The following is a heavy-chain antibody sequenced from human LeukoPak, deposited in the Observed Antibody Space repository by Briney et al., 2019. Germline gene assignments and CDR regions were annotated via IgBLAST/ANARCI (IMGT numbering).Heavy chain of an antibody. V-gene: IGHV3-9*01. D-gene: IGHD6-19*01. CDR3: AKDGEFDSSGWYDY. CDR1: GFIFNNYA. CDR2: ISWNSGSI. J-gene: IGHJ4*02. Sequence: GGSLRLSCAGSGFIFNNYAMHWVRQPPGKGLEWVSGISWNSGSIDYADSVKGRFTISRDNSKNTLYLQMNSLRAEDTAVYYCAKDGEFDSSGWYDYWGQGTLVTVSS.